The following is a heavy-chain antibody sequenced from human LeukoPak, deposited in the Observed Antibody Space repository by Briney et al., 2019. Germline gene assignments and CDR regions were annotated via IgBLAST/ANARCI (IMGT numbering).Heavy chain of an antibody. CDR1: GYSFTSYG. D-gene: IGHD1-7*01. CDR3: ARSGTTPYNYYMDV. CDR2: ISAYNGNT. V-gene: IGHV1-18*01. Sequence: ASVKVSCKASGYSFTSYGISWVRQAPGQGLEWMGWISAYNGNTNYAQKLQGRVTMTTDTSTSTAYMELRSLRSDDTAVYYCARSGTTPYNYYMDVWGKGTTAIVSS. J-gene: IGHJ6*03.